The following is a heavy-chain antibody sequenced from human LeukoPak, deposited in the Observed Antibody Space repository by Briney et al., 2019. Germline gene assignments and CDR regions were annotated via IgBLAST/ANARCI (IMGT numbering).Heavy chain of an antibody. CDR1: GYTFTNYG. J-gene: IGHJ6*04. CDR2: ISAYNGNT. Sequence: GASVKVSCKASGYTFTNYGISWVRQAPGQGLEWVAWISAYNGNTNYAQKLQGRVTMTTDTSTSTAYMELMSLRSDDTAVYYCAIDNPAAFDYGMDVWGKGTTVTVSS. D-gene: IGHD2-15*01. V-gene: IGHV1-18*04. CDR3: AIDNPAAFDYGMDV.